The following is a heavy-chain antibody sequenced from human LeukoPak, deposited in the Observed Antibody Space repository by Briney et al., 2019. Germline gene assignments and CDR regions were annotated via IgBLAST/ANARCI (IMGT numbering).Heavy chain of an antibody. CDR2: ISSGSSII. D-gene: IGHD2-15*01. CDR1: GFTFSSYS. Sequence: GGSLRLSCAASGFTFSSYSMNWVRQAPGKGLEWVSYISSGSSIIHYADSVKGRFTFSRDNAKNSLFLQMNSLRAEDTAIYYCTTDTWYSAGHWGQGTLVTVSS. CDR3: TTDTWYSAGH. J-gene: IGHJ4*02. V-gene: IGHV3-48*04.